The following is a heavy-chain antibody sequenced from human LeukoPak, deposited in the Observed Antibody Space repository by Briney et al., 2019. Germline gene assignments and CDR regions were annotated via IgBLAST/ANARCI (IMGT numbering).Heavy chain of an antibody. J-gene: IGHJ4*02. CDR2: ISSSGSTI. Sequence: GGSLRLSCAASGFTFSSYEMNWVRQAPGKGLEWVSYISSSGSTIYYADSVKGRFTISRVNAKNSLYLQMNSLRAEDTAVYYCARYTMVRGLFDYWGQGTLVTVSS. CDR3: ARYTMVRGLFDY. CDR1: GFTFSSYE. D-gene: IGHD3-10*01. V-gene: IGHV3-48*03.